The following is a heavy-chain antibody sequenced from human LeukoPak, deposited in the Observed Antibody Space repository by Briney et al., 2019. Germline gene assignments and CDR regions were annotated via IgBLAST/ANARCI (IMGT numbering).Heavy chain of an antibody. D-gene: IGHD4-17*01. Sequence: ASVKVSCKASGYTFTSYGISWVRQPPGQGLEWMGWISAYNGNTNYAQKLQGRVTMTTDTSTSTAYMELRSLRSDDTAVYYCARNYGDYVASEYFQHWGQGTLVTVSS. CDR3: ARNYGDYVASEYFQH. J-gene: IGHJ1*01. V-gene: IGHV1-18*01. CDR1: GYTFTSYG. CDR2: ISAYNGNT.